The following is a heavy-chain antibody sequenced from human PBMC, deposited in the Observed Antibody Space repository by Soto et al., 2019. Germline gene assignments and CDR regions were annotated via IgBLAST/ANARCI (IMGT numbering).Heavy chain of an antibody. CDR1: GFSLSTSGMC. CDR2: IDWDDDK. Sequence: SGPTLVNPTQTLTLTCTFSGFSLSTSGMCVSWIRQPPGKALEWLALIDWDDDKYYSTSLKTRLTISKDTSKNQVVLTMTNMDPVDTATYYCARGYSSVYYYYGMDVWGQGTTVTVSS. J-gene: IGHJ6*02. D-gene: IGHD6-25*01. CDR3: ARGYSSVYYYYGMDV. V-gene: IGHV2-70*01.